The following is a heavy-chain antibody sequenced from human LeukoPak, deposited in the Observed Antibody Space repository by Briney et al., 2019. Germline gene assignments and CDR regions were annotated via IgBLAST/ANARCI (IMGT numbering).Heavy chain of an antibody. Sequence: PGGSLRLSCAASGFTFSDYYMSWIRQAPGKGLEWVSYISSSGSTIYYADSVKGRFTISRDNAKNSLYLQMNSLRAEDTAVYYCARAPYISARPYYFDYWGQGTLVTVSS. V-gene: IGHV3-11*04. CDR1: GFTFSDYY. D-gene: IGHD6-6*01. CDR2: ISSSGSTI. J-gene: IGHJ4*02. CDR3: ARAPYISARPYYFDY.